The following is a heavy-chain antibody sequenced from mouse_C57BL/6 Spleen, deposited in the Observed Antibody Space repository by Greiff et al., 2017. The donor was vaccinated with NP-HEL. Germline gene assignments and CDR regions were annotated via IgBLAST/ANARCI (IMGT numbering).Heavy chain of an antibody. V-gene: IGHV5-4*01. J-gene: IGHJ3*01. Sequence: EVQRVESGGGLVKPGGSLKLSCAASGFTFSSYAMSWVRQTPDKRLEWVATISAGGSYTYYPDNVKGRYTISRDNSKNNRYLQMSHLKSEDTAMYYCAGVGGRFAYWGQGTLVTVSA. CDR3: AGVGGRFAY. CDR1: GFTFSSYA. CDR2: ISAGGSYT.